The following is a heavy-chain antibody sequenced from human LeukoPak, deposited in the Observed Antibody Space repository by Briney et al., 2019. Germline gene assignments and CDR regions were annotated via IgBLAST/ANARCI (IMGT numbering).Heavy chain of an antibody. V-gene: IGHV3-30*04. CDR2: ISYDGSNK. J-gene: IGHJ4*02. D-gene: IGHD6-19*01. CDR1: GFTFSSYA. CDR3: AKEGGWSSYYFDY. Sequence: GGSLRLSCAASGFTFSSYAMHWVRQAPGKGLEWVAVISYDGSNKYYADSVKGRFTISRDNSKNTLYLQMNSLRAEDTAVYYCAKEGGWSSYYFDYWGQGTLVTVSS.